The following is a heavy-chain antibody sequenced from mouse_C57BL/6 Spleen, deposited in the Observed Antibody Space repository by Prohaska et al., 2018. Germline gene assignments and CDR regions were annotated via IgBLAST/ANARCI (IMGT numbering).Heavy chain of an antibody. J-gene: IGHJ4*01. D-gene: IGHD2-10*01. CDR3: AREPTLYLHAMDY. V-gene: IGHV4-1*01. Sequence: EVKLLQSGGGLVQPGGSLQLSCAASGIDFSRYWMSWVRRAPGKELEWIGEINPDSSTINYAPSLKDKFIISRYNAKNTLYLQMSKVRSEDTALYYCAREPTLYLHAMDYSGQGTSVTVSS. CDR1: GIDFSRYW. CDR2: INPDSSTI.